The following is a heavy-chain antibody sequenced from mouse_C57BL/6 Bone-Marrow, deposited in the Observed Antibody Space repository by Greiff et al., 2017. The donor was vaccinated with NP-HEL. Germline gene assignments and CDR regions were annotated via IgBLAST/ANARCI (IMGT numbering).Heavy chain of an antibody. CDR2: IYPGSGST. V-gene: IGHV1-55*01. Sequence: QVQLQQPVAELVKPGASVKMSCKASGYTFTSYWITWVKQRPGQGLEWIGDIYPGSGSTNYNEKFKSKATLTVDTSSSTAYMQLSSLTSEDSAVYYCATRQLRLRGAMDYWGQGTSVTVSS. J-gene: IGHJ4*01. D-gene: IGHD3-2*02. CDR1: GYTFTSYW. CDR3: ATRQLRLRGAMDY.